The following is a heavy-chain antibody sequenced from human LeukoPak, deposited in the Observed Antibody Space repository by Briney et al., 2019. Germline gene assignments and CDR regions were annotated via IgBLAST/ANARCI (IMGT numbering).Heavy chain of an antibody. D-gene: IGHD2-21*01. V-gene: IGHV5-51*01. Sequence: PGESLKISCQGSGYSFTSYWIGWVRQMPGKGLESMGIIYPGDSDTRYSPSFQGQVTISADKSISTAYLQWSSLKASDTAMYYCARHVERAVINWFDPWGQGTLVTVSS. CDR1: GYSFTSYW. CDR3: ARHVERAVINWFDP. J-gene: IGHJ5*02. CDR2: IYPGDSDT.